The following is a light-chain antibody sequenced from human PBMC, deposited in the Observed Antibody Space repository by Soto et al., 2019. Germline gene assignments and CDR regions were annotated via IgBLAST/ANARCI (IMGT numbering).Light chain of an antibody. CDR3: SSYTINGVGV. Sequence: QSVLTQPAYVSGSPGQSITISCTGTDSDVGGYNYVSWYQQHPGNAPKVMIYDVSNRPSGVSNRFSGSKSGNTASLIISGLQAEDEADYYCSSYTINGVGVFGGGTKLTVL. CDR1: DSDVGGYNY. CDR2: DVS. J-gene: IGLJ2*01. V-gene: IGLV2-14*01.